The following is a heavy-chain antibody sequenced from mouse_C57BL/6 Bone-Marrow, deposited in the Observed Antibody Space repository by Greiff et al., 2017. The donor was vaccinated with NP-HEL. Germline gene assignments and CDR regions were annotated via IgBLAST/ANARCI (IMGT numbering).Heavy chain of an antibody. J-gene: IGHJ2*01. CDR2: IRLKSDNYAT. D-gene: IGHD2-1*01. Sequence: EVKLQESGGGLVQPGGSMKLSCVASGFTFSNYWMNWVRQSPEKGLEWVAQIRLKSDNYATHYAESVKVRFTIARDDSKSSVYLQMNNLRAEDTGMYYCTGGGYYGNRYYFDYWGQGTTLTVSS. V-gene: IGHV6-3*01. CDR3: TGGGYYGNRYYFDY. CDR1: GFTFSNYW.